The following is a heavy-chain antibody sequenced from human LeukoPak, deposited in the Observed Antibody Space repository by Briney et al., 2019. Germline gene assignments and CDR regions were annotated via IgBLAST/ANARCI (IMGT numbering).Heavy chain of an antibody. J-gene: IGHJ4*02. CDR2: ISADGGST. CDR1: GLNFDDSA. Sequence: GGSLRLSCVASGLNFDDSAMHWVRQAPGKGLEWVSLISADGGSTFSADSVKGRFSISRDNSENSLYLQMNSLRSEDTAMYYCAKESGKFDYWGQGTLVAVSS. V-gene: IGHV3-43*02. CDR3: AKESGKFDY.